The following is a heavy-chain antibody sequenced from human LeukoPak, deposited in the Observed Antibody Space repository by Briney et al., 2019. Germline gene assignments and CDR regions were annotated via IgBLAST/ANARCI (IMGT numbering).Heavy chain of an antibody. CDR2: ISVYNGNT. D-gene: IGHD3-22*01. Sequence: ASVKVSCKASGYTFTSYGISWVRQAPGQGLEWMGWISVYNGNTNYAQKLQGRVTMTTDTSTSKAYMELRSLRSDDTAVYYCARDDYDGSGYYRLPPGDYWGQGTLVTVSS. CDR3: ARDDYDGSGYYRLPPGDY. J-gene: IGHJ4*02. CDR1: GYTFTSYG. V-gene: IGHV1-18*01.